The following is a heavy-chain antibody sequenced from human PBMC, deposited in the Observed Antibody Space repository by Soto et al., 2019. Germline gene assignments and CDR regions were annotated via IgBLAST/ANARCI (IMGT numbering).Heavy chain of an antibody. D-gene: IGHD4-17*01. Sequence: KTSETLSLTCTVSGGSISSGDYYWSWIRQPPGKGLEWIGYIYYSGSTYYNPSLKSRVTISVDTSKNQFSLKLSSVTAADTAVYYCARDYGDSYFDYWGQGTLVTVSS. V-gene: IGHV4-30-4*01. CDR1: GGSISSGDYY. J-gene: IGHJ4*02. CDR3: ARDYGDSYFDY. CDR2: IYYSGST.